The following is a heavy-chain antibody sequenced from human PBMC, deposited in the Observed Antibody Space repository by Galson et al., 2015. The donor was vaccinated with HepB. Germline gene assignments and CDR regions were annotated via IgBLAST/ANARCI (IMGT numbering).Heavy chain of an antibody. V-gene: IGHV1-69*13. CDR1: GGTFSSYA. J-gene: IGHJ6*03. D-gene: IGHD2-2*01. CDR3: ASGSGYCSSTSCAGGLRRPYYYYYYYMDV. Sequence: SVKVSCKASGGTFSSYAISWVRQAPGQGLEWMGGIIPIFGTANYAQKFQGRVTITADESTSTAYMELSSLRSEDTAVYYCASGSGYCSSTSCAGGLRRPYYYYYYYMDVWGKGTTVTVSS. CDR2: IIPIFGTA.